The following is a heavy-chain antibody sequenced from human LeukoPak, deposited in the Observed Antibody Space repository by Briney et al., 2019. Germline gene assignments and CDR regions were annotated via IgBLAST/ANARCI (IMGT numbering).Heavy chain of an antibody. D-gene: IGHD2-2*01. Sequence: GGSLRLSCAASGFIFSNYYMHWVRQAPGKGLVWASHINGDGTNVNYADSVKGRFTISRDNAKNTLYLQMNSLRVEDTALYYCGRGKSPAAVDDWGQGTLVTVPS. V-gene: IGHV3-74*01. CDR2: INGDGTNV. CDR3: GRGKSPAAVDD. CDR1: GFIFSNYY. J-gene: IGHJ4*02.